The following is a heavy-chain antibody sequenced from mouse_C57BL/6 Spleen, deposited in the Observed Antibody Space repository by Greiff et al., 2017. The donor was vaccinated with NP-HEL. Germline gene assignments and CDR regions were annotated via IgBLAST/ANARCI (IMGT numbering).Heavy chain of an antibody. V-gene: IGHV1-53*01. CDR3: ARGGYDYDGGSWFAY. CDR2: INPSNGGT. Sequence: VKLQQPGTELVKPGASVKLSCKASGYTFTSYWMHWVKQRPGQGLEWIGNINPSNGGTNYNEKFKSKATLTVDKSSSTAYMQLSSLTSEDSAVYYCARGGYDYDGGSWFAYWGQGTLVTVSA. D-gene: IGHD2-4*01. J-gene: IGHJ3*01. CDR1: GYTFTSYW.